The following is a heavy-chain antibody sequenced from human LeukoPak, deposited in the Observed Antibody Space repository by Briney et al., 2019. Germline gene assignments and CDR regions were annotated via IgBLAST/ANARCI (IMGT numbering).Heavy chain of an antibody. CDR3: ARPGRNPSGNFDY. D-gene: IGHD1-14*01. Sequence: SETLSLTCTVSGGSISSSSYYWGWIRQPPGKGLEWIGSIYYSGTTYYNPSLKSRVTISVDTSKNQFSLKLSSVTAADTAVYYCARPGRNPSGNFDYWGQGTLVTVSS. CDR1: GGSISSSSYY. J-gene: IGHJ4*02. CDR2: IYYSGTT. V-gene: IGHV4-39*01.